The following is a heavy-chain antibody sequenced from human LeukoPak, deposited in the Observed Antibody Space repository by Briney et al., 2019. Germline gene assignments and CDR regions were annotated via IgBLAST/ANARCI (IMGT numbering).Heavy chain of an antibody. CDR1: GGSISSGGYY. CDR3: ARDQGFGPNSPRGFDY. J-gene: IGHJ4*02. CDR2: IYYSGST. Sequence: PSETLSLTCTVSGGSISSGGYYWSWIRQHPGKGLEWIGYIYYSGSTYYNPSLKSRVTISVDTSKNQFSLKLSSVTAADTAVYYCARDQGFGPNSPRGFDYWGQGTLVTVSS. V-gene: IGHV4-31*03. D-gene: IGHD3-10*01.